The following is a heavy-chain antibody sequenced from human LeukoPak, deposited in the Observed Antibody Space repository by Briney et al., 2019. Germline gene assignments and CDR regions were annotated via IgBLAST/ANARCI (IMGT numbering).Heavy chain of an antibody. D-gene: IGHD3-10*01. CDR2: IYYSGST. Sequence: SETLSLTCTVSGGSISSYYWSWIRQPPGKGLEWIGYIYYSGSTNYNPSLKSRVTISVDTSKNQFSLKLSSVTAADTAVYYCARQNYGSAPLRYWGQGTLVTVSS. CDR3: ARQNYGSAPLRY. J-gene: IGHJ4*02. V-gene: IGHV4-59*08. CDR1: GGSISSYY.